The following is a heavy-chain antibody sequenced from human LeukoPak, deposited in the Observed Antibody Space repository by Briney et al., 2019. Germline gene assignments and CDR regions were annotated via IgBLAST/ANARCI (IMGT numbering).Heavy chain of an antibody. D-gene: IGHD2-2*01. V-gene: IGHV3-30*02. CDR1: GFTFSTYG. CDR3: AKDGTAYQLLTRNWFDP. Sequence: GGSLRLSCAASGFTFSTYGMHWVRQAPGKGLEWVAFIRYDGTNKYHADSVKGRFTISRDNSKNTLYLQMNSLGAEDTAVYYCAKDGTAYQLLTRNWFDPWGQGTLVIISS. CDR2: IRYDGTNK. J-gene: IGHJ5*02.